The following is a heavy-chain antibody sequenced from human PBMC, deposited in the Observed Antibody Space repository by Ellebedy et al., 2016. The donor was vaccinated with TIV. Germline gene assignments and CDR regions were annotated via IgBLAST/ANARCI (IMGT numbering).Heavy chain of an antibody. CDR2: TKQDGSEK. J-gene: IGHJ4*02. V-gene: IGHV3-7*01. Sequence: GGSLRLSXTASGFTFSDYWMIWVRQAPGKGLEWVANTKQDGSEKFYVDSVKGRFTISRDNTKNSLFLQMNSLRAEDTAVYYCESGGSSEWGQGTLVTVSS. CDR1: GFTFSDYW. D-gene: IGHD4-23*01. CDR3: ESGGSSE.